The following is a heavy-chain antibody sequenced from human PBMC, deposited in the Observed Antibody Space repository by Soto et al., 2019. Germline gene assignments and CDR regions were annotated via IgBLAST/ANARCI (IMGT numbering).Heavy chain of an antibody. CDR1: GYSFSTYW. D-gene: IGHD3-16*01. CDR2: IYPVDSDT. Sequence: ESLKVSLKGCGYSFSTYWIAWVRQMPGKGLEWMGIIYPVDSDTRYSLSLQGQVAISADKSISTAYLQWSSLKASDTAICYCARRPPEGGTMDVWGQGTTVTVSS. J-gene: IGHJ6*02. CDR3: ARRPPEGGTMDV. V-gene: IGHV5-51*01.